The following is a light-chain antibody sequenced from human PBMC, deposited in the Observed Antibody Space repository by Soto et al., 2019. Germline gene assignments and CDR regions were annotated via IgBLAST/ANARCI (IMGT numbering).Light chain of an antibody. Sequence: QFVLTQPPSASGTPGQRVTISCSGSSSNIGSNSVNWFHQLPGTAPKLLIYGSNQRPSGVPDRFSGSKSGTSASLAISGLQSEDEADYYCAAWDDSLNGYVFGTGTKVTVL. CDR3: AAWDDSLNGYV. J-gene: IGLJ1*01. V-gene: IGLV1-44*01. CDR2: GSN. CDR1: SSNIGSNS.